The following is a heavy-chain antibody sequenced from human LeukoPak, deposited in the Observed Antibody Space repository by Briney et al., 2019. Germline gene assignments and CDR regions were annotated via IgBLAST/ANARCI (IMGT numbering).Heavy chain of an antibody. Sequence: ASVKVSCKASGYTFTSYGISWVRQAPGQGLEWMGWISAYNGNTNYAQKFQGRVTMTRNTSISTAYMELSSLRSEDTAVYYCARGVVVVPSGFDPWGQGTLVTVSS. CDR1: GYTFTSYG. D-gene: IGHD2-2*01. CDR2: ISAYNGNT. CDR3: ARGVVVVPSGFDP. V-gene: IGHV1-18*01. J-gene: IGHJ5*02.